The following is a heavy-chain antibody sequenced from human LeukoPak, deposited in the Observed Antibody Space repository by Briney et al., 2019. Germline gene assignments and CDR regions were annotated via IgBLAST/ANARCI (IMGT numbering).Heavy chain of an antibody. CDR1: GYTFSDYW. V-gene: IGHV5-51*01. CDR3: ATATTAEDAFDI. Sequence: RAGESLKISCKGSGYTFSDYWIAWVRQMPGKDLEWMGIIYPGDSDTRYSPSFQGQVTISADKSISTAYLQSSSLKASDTAMYYCATATTAEDAFDIWGQGTMVTVSS. J-gene: IGHJ3*02. CDR2: IYPGDSDT. D-gene: IGHD1-1*01.